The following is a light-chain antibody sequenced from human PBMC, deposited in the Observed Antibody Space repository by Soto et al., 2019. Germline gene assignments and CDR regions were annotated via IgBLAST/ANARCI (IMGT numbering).Light chain of an antibody. CDR2: AVS. V-gene: IGKV1-17*03. Sequence: DIPMTQSPYAMSASVGDRVTITCRASQGSNNHLAWFQQKPGKVPTRLIYAVSTLQSGVPSRFSGSGSGTEFTLTSSSLQPEDFATYDCLQHENYPLTFGGGTKVEI. CDR1: QGSNNH. CDR3: LQHENYPLT. J-gene: IGKJ4*01.